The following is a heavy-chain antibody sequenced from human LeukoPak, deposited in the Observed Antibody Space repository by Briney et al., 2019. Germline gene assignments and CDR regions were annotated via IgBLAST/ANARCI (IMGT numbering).Heavy chain of an antibody. D-gene: IGHD3-3*01. CDR1: GGSFSGYY. CDR3: ARWRLERSRGFDI. Sequence: SETLSLTCAVYGGSFSGYYWSWIRQPPGKGLEWIGEINHSGSTNYNPSLKSRVTISVDTSKNQFSLKLSSVTAADTAVYYCARWRLERSRGFDIWGQGTMVTVSS. V-gene: IGHV4-34*01. CDR2: INHSGST. J-gene: IGHJ3*02.